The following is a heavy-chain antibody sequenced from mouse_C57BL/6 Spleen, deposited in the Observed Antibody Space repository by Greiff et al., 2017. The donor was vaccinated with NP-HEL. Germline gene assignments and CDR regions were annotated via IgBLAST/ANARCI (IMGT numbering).Heavy chain of an antibody. CDR3: ARVGRRRSGAMDY. J-gene: IGHJ4*01. CDR1: GYTFTDYN. V-gene: IGHV1-18*01. D-gene: IGHD4-1*01. Sequence: EVQLQQSGPELVKPGASVKIPCKASGYTFTDYNMDWVKQSHGQSLEWIGDINPNNGGTIYNQKFKGKATLTVDTSSSTAYLELRSLTSEDTAVYYGARVGRRRSGAMDYWGQGTSVTVSS. CDR2: INPNNGGT.